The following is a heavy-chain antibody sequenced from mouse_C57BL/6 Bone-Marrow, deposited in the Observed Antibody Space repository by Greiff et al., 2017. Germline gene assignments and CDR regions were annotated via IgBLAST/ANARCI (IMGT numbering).Heavy chain of an antibody. CDR1: GFTFNTYA. CDR3: VRGRDYYGSKDYAMDY. V-gene: IGHV10-3*01. D-gene: IGHD1-1*01. J-gene: IGHJ4*01. CDR2: IRSKSSNYAT. Sequence: EVKVVESGGGLVQPKGSLKLSCAASGFTFNTYAMHWVRQAPGKGLEWVARIRSKSSNYATYYADSVKDRFTISRDDSQSMLYLQMNNLKTEDTAMYYCVRGRDYYGSKDYAMDYWGQGTSVTVSS.